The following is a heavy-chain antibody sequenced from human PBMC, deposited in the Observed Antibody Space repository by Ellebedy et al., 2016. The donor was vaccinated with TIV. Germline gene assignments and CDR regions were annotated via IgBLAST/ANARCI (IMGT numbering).Heavy chain of an antibody. Sequence: GESLKISCAASGFTFSSYGMHWVRQAPGKGLEWVAVISYDGSNKYYAGSVKGRFTISRKNAKNSLYLQMNSLRAGDTAVYYCARATSGFDFWGQGALVTVSS. CDR3: ARATSGFDF. CDR1: GFTFSSYG. V-gene: IGHV3-30*03. D-gene: IGHD3-10*01. J-gene: IGHJ4*02. CDR2: ISYDGSNK.